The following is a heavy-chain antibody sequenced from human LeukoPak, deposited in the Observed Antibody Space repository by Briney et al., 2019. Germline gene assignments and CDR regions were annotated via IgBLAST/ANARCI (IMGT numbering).Heavy chain of an antibody. V-gene: IGHV3-30-3*01. CDR1: GFTFSSYA. D-gene: IGHD5-18*01. CDR3: ARDGEDTAADY. CDR2: ISYDGSNK. J-gene: IGHJ4*02. Sequence: GGSLRLSCAASGFTFSSYAMHWVRQAPGKGLEWVAVISYDGSNKYYADSVKGRSTISRDNSKNTLYLQMNSLRAEDTAVYYCARDGEDTAADYWGQGTLVTVSS.